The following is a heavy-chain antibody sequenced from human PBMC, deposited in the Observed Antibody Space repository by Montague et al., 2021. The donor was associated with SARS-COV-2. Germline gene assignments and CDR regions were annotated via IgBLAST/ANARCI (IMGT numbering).Heavy chain of an antibody. V-gene: IGHV4-34*01. CDR2: INDRGVTNT. J-gene: IGHJ5*01. Sequence: SETLSLTCAVYGESFSGFFWCWIRLPPGTGLEWIAVINDRGVTNTNYNPSLGSRVTISADTSKNQFSLKLRSVTAADTAVYYCARSDPQTLTVISWRGKSANDSWGQGTLVTVSS. D-gene: IGHD4-11*01. CDR1: GESFSGFF. CDR3: ARSDPQTLTVISWRGKSANDS.